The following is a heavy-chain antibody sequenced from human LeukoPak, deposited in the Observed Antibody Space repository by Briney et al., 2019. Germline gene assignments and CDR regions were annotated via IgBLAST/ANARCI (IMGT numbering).Heavy chain of an antibody. V-gene: IGHV4-30-4*01. Sequence: SETLSLTCTVSGGSISSGDYYWSWIRQPPGKGLEWIGYIYYSGSTYYNPSLKSRVTISVDTSKNQFSLKLSPVTAADTAVYYCAREHTAPFGDYYGSGIRNWFDPWGQGTLVTVSS. CDR3: AREHTAPFGDYYGSGIRNWFDP. CDR2: IYYSGST. J-gene: IGHJ5*02. CDR1: GGSISSGDYY. D-gene: IGHD3-10*01.